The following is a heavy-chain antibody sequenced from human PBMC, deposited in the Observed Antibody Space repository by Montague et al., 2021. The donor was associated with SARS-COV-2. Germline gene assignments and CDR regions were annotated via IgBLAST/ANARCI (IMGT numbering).Heavy chain of an antibody. J-gene: IGHJ6*02. CDR3: ARVRFYGSVPSLGMDA. CDR1: GGSFSGYY. D-gene: IGHD3-10*01. Sequence: SETLSLTCAVYGGSFSGYYWSWIRQPPGKGLEWIGEINHSGSTNFNPSLKSRVTISVDTSKNQFSLKLSSVTAADTAVYYCARVRFYGSVPSLGMDAWGQGPTVTVSS. CDR2: INHSGST. V-gene: IGHV4-34*01.